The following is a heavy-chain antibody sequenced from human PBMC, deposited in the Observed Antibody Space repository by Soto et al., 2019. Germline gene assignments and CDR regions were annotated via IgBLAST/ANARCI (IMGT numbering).Heavy chain of an antibody. Sequence: SETLSLTCTVSGGSISSRNHYWAWIRQPPGKGLEWIGSIYYSGSTYYNPSLKSRVTISVDTSKEQFSLKLNSVTAADTAMYFCARQEPGDAVAGPWGQGTLVTVSS. D-gene: IGHD6-19*01. CDR1: GGSISSRNHY. J-gene: IGHJ5*02. CDR2: IYYSGST. V-gene: IGHV4-39*01. CDR3: ARQEPGDAVAGP.